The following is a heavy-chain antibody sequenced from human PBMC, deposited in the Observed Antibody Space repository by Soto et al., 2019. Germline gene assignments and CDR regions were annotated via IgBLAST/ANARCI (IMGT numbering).Heavy chain of an antibody. Sequence: QVQLQESGPGLVKPSGTLSLTCAVSSGSISATNWWSWVRQPPGKGLEWIGEIYHGGSTNYNPSLKSPVTISLDTSKNQFSVKLSSVTAADAAVYYCARTRDSDTFYWYFYFDSGGQGVLVTVSS. V-gene: IGHV4-4*02. CDR1: SGSISATNW. D-gene: IGHD6-13*01. CDR3: ARTRDSDTFYWYFYFDS. J-gene: IGHJ4*02. CDR2: IYHGGST.